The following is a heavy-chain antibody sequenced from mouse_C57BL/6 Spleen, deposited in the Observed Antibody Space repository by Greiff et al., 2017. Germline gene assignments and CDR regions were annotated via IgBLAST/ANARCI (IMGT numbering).Heavy chain of an antibody. CDR2: INPSNGGT. Sequence: VQLQQPGTELVKPGASVQLSCKASGYTFTSYWMHWVKQRPGQGLEWIGNINPSNGGTNYNEKFKSKATLTVDKSSSTAYMQLSSLTSEDSAVYYCARGAYYSNYDFDYWGQGTTLTVSS. CDR3: ARGAYYSNYDFDY. J-gene: IGHJ2*01. D-gene: IGHD2-5*01. V-gene: IGHV1-53*01. CDR1: GYTFTSYW.